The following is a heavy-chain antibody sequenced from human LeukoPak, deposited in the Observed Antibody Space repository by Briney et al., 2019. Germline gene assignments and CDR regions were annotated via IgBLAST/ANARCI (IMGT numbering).Heavy chain of an antibody. J-gene: IGHJ4*02. V-gene: IGHV3-48*03. CDR2: ISSSGSTI. D-gene: IGHD1-26*01. Sequence: GGSLRLSCAASGFTFSSYEMNWVRQAPGKGLEWVSYISSSGSTIYYADSVKGRFTISRDNAKNSLYLQMNSLRAEDTAVYYCASGHSGSHYLFDYWGQGTLVTVSS. CDR3: ASGHSGSHYLFDY. CDR1: GFTFSSYE.